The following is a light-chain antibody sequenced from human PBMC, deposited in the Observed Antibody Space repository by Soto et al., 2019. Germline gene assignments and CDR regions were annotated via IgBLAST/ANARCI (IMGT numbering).Light chain of an antibody. J-gene: IGKJ2*01. CDR2: AAS. Sequence: DIQMTQSPSSLSASGGDRVTITCRASQSITSYLNWYQQKPGKAPKLLIYAASNLQSGVPSRFSGSGSGTDFTLTISSLQPEDFATYYCQQSYSTPYTFGQGTKLEIK. CDR1: QSITSY. CDR3: QQSYSTPYT. V-gene: IGKV1-39*01.